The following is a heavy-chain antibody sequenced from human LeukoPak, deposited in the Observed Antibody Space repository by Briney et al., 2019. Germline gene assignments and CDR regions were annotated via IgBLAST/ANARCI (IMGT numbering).Heavy chain of an antibody. J-gene: IGHJ6*03. CDR1: VGSFSGYY. Sequence: PSETLSLTCAVYVGSFSGYYWSWIRQPPGKGLEWIGEINHSRSTNYNSSLKSRVTISVDTSKNQFSLKLSSVTAADTAVYYCARGYYGSGSHCCHMDVWGKGTTITVS. V-gene: IGHV4-34*01. CDR3: ARGYYGSGSHCCHMDV. D-gene: IGHD3-10*01. CDR2: INHSRST.